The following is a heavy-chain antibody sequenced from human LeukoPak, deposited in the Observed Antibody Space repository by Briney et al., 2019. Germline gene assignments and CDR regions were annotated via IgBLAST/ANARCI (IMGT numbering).Heavy chain of an antibody. CDR3: TRGVDYGSGSIDY. D-gene: IGHD3-10*01. Sequence: GGSLRLSCAASGFTFSSYGMHWVRQAPGKGLEWVGFIRSKAYGGTTEYAASVKGRFTISRDDSKSIAYLQMNSLKTEDTAVYYCTRGVDYGSGSIDYWGQGTLVTVSS. V-gene: IGHV3-49*04. CDR2: IRSKAYGGTT. CDR1: GFTFSSYG. J-gene: IGHJ4*02.